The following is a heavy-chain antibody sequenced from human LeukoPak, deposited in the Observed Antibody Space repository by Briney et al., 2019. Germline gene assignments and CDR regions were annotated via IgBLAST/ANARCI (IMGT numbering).Heavy chain of an antibody. CDR1: GFTFSSYS. Sequence: GGSLRLSCAASGFTFSSYSMNWVRQAPGKGLEWVSHIGRGITYADSVKGRFTISRDNSKNTLYLQMNSLRAEDTAVYYCAKTKATSGTSGHFDYWGQGTLVTVSS. V-gene: IGHV3-48*01. D-gene: IGHD6-13*01. J-gene: IGHJ4*02. CDR2: IGRGI. CDR3: AKTKATSGTSGHFDY.